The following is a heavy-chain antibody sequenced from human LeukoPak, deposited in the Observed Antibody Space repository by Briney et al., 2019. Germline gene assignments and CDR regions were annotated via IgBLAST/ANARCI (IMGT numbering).Heavy chain of an antibody. CDR1: GGSISSYY. J-gene: IGHJ1*01. Sequence: SETLSLTCTVSGGSISSYYWSWIRQPPGKGLEWIGYIYYSGTTNYNPSLKSRVTISVDTSKDQFSLKLSSVTAADTAVYYCAREDYCSGGSCYSGYFQHWGQGTLVTVSS. D-gene: IGHD2-15*01. V-gene: IGHV4-59*01. CDR3: AREDYCSGGSCYSGYFQH. CDR2: IYYSGTT.